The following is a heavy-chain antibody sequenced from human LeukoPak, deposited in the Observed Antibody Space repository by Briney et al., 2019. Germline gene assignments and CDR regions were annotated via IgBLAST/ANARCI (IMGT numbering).Heavy chain of an antibody. CDR2: IKQDGREK. V-gene: IGHV3-7*01. Sequence: GGTLRLSCAGSGFTFSNYWMSWVRQAPGKGPEWVANIKQDGREKHYVDSVKGRFTISRDNAKSSLYLQMNSLRAEDTAVYYCTRDEAAATNWGQGTLVTVSS. D-gene: IGHD6-13*01. CDR1: GFTFSNYW. J-gene: IGHJ4*02. CDR3: TRDEAAATN.